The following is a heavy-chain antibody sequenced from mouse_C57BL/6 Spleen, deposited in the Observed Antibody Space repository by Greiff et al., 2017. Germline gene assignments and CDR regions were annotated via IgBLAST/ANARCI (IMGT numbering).Heavy chain of an antibody. Sequence: VQLQESGPELVKPGASVKISCKASGYAFSSSWMNWVKQRPGKGLEWIGRIYPGDGDTNYNGKFKGKATLTADKSSSTAYMQLSSLTSEDSAVYFCARGSGTPHAMDYWGQGTSVTVSS. CDR1: GYAFSSSW. CDR3: ARGSGTPHAMDY. D-gene: IGHD2-14*01. V-gene: IGHV1-82*01. CDR2: IYPGDGDT. J-gene: IGHJ4*01.